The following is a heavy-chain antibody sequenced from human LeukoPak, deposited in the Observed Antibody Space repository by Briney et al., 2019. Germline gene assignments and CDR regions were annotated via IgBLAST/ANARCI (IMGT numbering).Heavy chain of an antibody. V-gene: IGHV3-53*01. Sequence: GGSLRLSCAVSGFTVSNNYMSWVRQAPGKGLEWVSVIYSGGNTYYADSVRGRFTISRDNSKNTLYLQMNSLRAEDTAVYYCALTLQVGATSSDYWGQGTLVTVSS. CDR1: GFTVSNNY. D-gene: IGHD1-26*01. CDR3: ALTLQVGATSSDY. J-gene: IGHJ4*02. CDR2: IYSGGNT.